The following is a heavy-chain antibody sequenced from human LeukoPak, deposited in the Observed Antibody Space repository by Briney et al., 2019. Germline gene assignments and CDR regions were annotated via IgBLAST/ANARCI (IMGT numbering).Heavy chain of an antibody. CDR3: ARAGFLITFGGVIS. CDR1: GFTFSSYE. D-gene: IGHD3-16*02. CDR2: ISTSGSSI. V-gene: IGHV3-48*03. Sequence: GGSLRLSCAASGFTFSSYEMNWVRQAPGKGLEWVSYISTSGSSIYYADSVKGRFTISRDNAKNSLYLQMNSLRAEDTAIYYCARAGFLITFGGVISWGQGTLVTVSS. J-gene: IGHJ5*02.